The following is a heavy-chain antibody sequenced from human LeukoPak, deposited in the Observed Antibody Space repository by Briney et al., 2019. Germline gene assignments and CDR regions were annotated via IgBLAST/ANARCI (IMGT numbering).Heavy chain of an antibody. D-gene: IGHD3-22*01. Sequence: SETLSLTCAVSGVSISSSGYSWSWIRQPPGKGLEWIGYIYHSGSTNYNPSLKSRVTISVDTSKNQFSLKLSSVTAADTAVYYCARDPSGYFNYWGQGTLATVSS. J-gene: IGHJ4*02. CDR2: IYHSGST. V-gene: IGHV4-30-2*01. CDR1: GVSISSSGYS. CDR3: ARDPSGYFNY.